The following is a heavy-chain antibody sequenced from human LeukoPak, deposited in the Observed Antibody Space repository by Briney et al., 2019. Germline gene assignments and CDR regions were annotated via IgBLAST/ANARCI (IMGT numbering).Heavy chain of an antibody. CDR1: GFTFSSHG. CDR3: ARTQVGASPFDAFDI. CDR2: ITGSGGNR. Sequence: GGSLRLSCAASGFTFSSHGMNWVRQAPGKGLEWVSGITGSGGNRYYADSVKGRFTISRDNSKNTLYLQMNSLRAEDTAVYYCARTQVGASPFDAFDIWGQGTMVTVSS. D-gene: IGHD1-26*01. V-gene: IGHV3-23*01. J-gene: IGHJ3*02.